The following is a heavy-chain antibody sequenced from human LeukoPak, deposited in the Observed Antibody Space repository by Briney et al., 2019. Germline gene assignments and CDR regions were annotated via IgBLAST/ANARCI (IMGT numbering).Heavy chain of an antibody. V-gene: IGHV1-18*01. CDR1: GYTFTNYG. J-gene: IGHJ5*02. CDR3: ARGKVIASAGTPNWFDP. Sequence: ASVKVYCKASGYTFTNYGISWVRQAPGQGLEWMGWISAYDGETKYLQKFQGRVTITTDTTTSTAYMELRSLRSDDTAVYYCARGKVIASAGTPNWFDPWGQGTLVTVSS. D-gene: IGHD6-13*01. CDR2: ISAYDGET.